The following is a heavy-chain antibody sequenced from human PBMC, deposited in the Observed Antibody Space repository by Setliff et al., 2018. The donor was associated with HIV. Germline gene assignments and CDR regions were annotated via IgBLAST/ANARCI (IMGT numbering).Heavy chain of an antibody. CDR3: ARDSNPAGSPGYEYARRGAFDL. CDR2: INYRGVT. J-gene: IGHJ3*01. V-gene: IGHV4-59*01. Sequence: SDTLSLTCTVSGGSISTYYWNWICQSPGTGLEWIGDINYRGVTYYNPSLKSRVTFSLDTSKNQFSLTLTSVTAADTAVYYCARDSNPAGSPGYEYARRGAFDLWGPGTPVTVSS. D-gene: IGHD5-12*01. CDR1: GGSISTYY.